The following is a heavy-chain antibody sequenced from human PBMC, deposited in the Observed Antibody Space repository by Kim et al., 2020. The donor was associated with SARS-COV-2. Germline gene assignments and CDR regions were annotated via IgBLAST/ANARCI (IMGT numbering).Heavy chain of an antibody. CDR3: ARRRYVDRYEQFEY. CDR2: IGDRGSVAFDSGAVT. D-gene: IGHD3-16*02. CDR1: GFTFSTYA. Sequence: GGSLRLSCIASGFTFSTYALTWVRQAPGKGLEWISSIGDRGSVAFDSGAVTNYADSVKGRFTISRDDSKNTVYLQMDSLRAEDTAVYFCARRRYVDRYEQFEYWGQGTLVTVSS. J-gene: IGHJ4*02. V-gene: IGHV3-23*01.